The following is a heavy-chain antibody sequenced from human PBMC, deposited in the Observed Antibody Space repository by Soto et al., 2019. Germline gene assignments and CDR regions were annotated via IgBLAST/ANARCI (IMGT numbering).Heavy chain of an antibody. CDR3: ARVPQYYDSSGYGY. J-gene: IGHJ4*02. D-gene: IGHD3-22*01. CDR1: GFTFSSYS. Sequence: EVQLVESGGGLVQPGGSLRLSCAASGFTFSSYSMNWVRQAPGKGLEWVSYISSSSSTIYYADSVKGRFTISRANAKNSLYLQMNSLRDEDTAVYYCARVPQYYDSSGYGYWGQGTLVTVSS. V-gene: IGHV3-48*02. CDR2: ISSSSSTI.